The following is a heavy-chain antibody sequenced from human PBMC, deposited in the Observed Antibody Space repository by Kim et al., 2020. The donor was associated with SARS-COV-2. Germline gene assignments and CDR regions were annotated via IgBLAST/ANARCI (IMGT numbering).Heavy chain of an antibody. D-gene: IGHD6-25*01. V-gene: IGHV3-30*18. CDR1: GFTFNLDA. CDR2: ISYDGSYK. Sequence: GGSLRLSCAASGFTFNLDAMHWVRQAPGKGLEWEAVISYDGSYKYYADSAKGRFTISRDNSKNTLYLQMNSLKSEDTAVYYCVKGPGWYSSGAALFDTWGRGTLVTVSS. J-gene: IGHJ4*02. CDR3: VKGPGWYSSGAALFDT.